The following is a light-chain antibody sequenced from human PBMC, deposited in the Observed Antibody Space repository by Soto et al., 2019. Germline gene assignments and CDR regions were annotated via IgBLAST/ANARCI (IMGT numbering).Light chain of an antibody. J-gene: IGLJ1*01. V-gene: IGLV2-14*01. CDR1: SNNIGGYNF. CDR3: NSYRTVSTYV. Sequence: QYALTQPASVSGSPGQSITIACTGTSNNIGGYNFVYWYQQHPGKAPKLLIYDVGNRPSGVSNRFSGSKSGNTASLTISGLQAEDEAHYYCNSYRTVSTYVFGTGTKVTVL. CDR2: DVG.